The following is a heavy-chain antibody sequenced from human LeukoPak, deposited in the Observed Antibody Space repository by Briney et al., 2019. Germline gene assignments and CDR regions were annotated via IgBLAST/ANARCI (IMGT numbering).Heavy chain of an antibody. CDR2: ISAYNGNT. CDR3: ARVDDLGNWFDP. D-gene: IGHD1-1*01. J-gene: IGHJ5*02. Sequence: ASVKVSCKASGYTFTSYGISWVRQAPGQGLEWMGWISAYNGNTNYAQKLQGRVTMTTDTSTSTAYMELRSPRSDDTAVYYCARVDDLGNWFDPWGQGTLVTVSS. CDR1: GYTFTSYG. V-gene: IGHV1-18*01.